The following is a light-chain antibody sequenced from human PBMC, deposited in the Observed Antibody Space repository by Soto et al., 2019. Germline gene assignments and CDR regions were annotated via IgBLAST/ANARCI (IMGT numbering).Light chain of an antibody. Sequence: DIQMTQSPSSLSASVGDTVTITCQASQDIKKFLNWYLQKPGKAPKLLIYDASPLETGVPSRFSGSGSGTDFSFTISSLQPDDIATYFCQQYDDLPLTFGGGTKLEIK. J-gene: IGKJ4*01. CDR3: QQYDDLPLT. CDR2: DAS. V-gene: IGKV1-33*01. CDR1: QDIKKF.